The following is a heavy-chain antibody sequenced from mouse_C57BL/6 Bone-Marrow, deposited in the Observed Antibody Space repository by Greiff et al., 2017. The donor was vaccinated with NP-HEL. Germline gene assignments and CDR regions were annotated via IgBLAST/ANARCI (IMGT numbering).Heavy chain of an antibody. CDR1: GFSLTSYG. D-gene: IGHD1-1*01. CDR2: IWGVGST. J-gene: IGHJ4*01. Sequence: VKLVESGPGLVAPSQSLSITCTVSGFSLTSYGVDWVRQSPGKGLEWLGVIWGVGSTNYNSALKSRLSISKDNSKSQVFLKMNSLQTDDTAMYYCASRYYGSSYAMDYWGQGTSVTVSS. CDR3: ASRYYGSSYAMDY. V-gene: IGHV2-6*01.